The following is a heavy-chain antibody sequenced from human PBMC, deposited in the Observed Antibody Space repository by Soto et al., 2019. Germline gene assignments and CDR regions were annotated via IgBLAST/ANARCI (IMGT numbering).Heavy chain of an antibody. V-gene: IGHV4-39*01. J-gene: IGHJ5*02. CDR1: GDSISNSRFY. D-gene: IGHD3-22*01. CDR3: ARDFFDSSDYTTNWFDP. CDR2: IYHTGNA. Sequence: PSETLSLTCSVSGDSISNSRFYWAWIRQPPGEGLEWIGSIYHTGNAYYNPSLKSRVTISVDTSKNQFSLKLTSVTAADAALYYCARDFFDSSDYTTNWFDPRGQGILVTVSS.